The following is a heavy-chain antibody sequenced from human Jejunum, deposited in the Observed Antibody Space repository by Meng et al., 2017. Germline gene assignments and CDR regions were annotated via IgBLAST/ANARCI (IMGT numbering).Heavy chain of an antibody. D-gene: IGHD6-19*01. CDR1: GFTFSNFE. CDR2: VSGGGNTI. CDR3: ARAVPGEKTHDY. Sequence: GGSLRLSCTASGFTFSNFEINWVRQAPGKGLEWISFVSGGGNTIYYADSVKGRFTISRDNAKNSVFLQMNSLRAEDTALYYCARAVPGEKTHDYWGQGTLVTVSS. V-gene: IGHV3-48*03. J-gene: IGHJ4*02.